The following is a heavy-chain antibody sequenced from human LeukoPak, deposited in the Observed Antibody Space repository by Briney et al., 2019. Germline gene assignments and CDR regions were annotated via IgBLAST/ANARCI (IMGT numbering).Heavy chain of an antibody. V-gene: IGHV3-23*01. CDR1: GSTFTNYA. J-gene: IGHJ5*02. D-gene: IGHD4-11*01. CDR2: ISGSGGST. Sequence: GGSLRLSCAAFGSTFTNYAMSWVRQAPGKGLEWVSSISGSGGSTYYADSVTGRFTISRDNSKNTLYLHMNSLRAEDTAVYYCAKDGDFHYSNYPNWFDPWGQGTLVTVSS. CDR3: AKDGDFHYSNYPNWFDP.